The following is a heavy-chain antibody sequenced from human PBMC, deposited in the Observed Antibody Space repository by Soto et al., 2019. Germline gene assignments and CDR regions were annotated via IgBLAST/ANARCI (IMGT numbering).Heavy chain of an antibody. CDR2: IKQDGSEK. Sequence: GGSLRLSCAASGFTFSSYWMSWVRQAPGKGLEWVANIKQDGSEKYYVDSVKGRFTISRDNAKNSLYLKMNSLRAEDTAVYYCARENYPHTVTNDYWGQGTLVTVSS. CDR1: GFTFSSYW. D-gene: IGHD4-17*01. V-gene: IGHV3-7*01. J-gene: IGHJ4*02. CDR3: ARENYPHTVTNDY.